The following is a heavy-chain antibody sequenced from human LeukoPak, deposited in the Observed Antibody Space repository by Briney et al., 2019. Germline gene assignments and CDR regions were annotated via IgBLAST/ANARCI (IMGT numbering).Heavy chain of an antibody. CDR3: ARGPTIGETGYFDY. CDR1: GGSFSSYY. J-gene: IGHJ4*03. Sequence: PSETLSLTCAVYGGSFSSYYWSWIRQSPGKGLEGIAEINHRGDTNYNPPVKSRVTISVDTSKNQFSLQVTSLTAADTAVYYCARGPTIGETGYFDYWGQGTLVTVSS. V-gene: IGHV4-34*01. D-gene: IGHD1-1*01. CDR2: INHRGDT.